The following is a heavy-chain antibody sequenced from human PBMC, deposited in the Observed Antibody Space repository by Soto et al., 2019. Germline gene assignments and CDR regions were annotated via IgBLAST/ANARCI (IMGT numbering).Heavy chain of an antibody. CDR3: ARDSPIVVVPAARENWFDP. CDR2: ISSSGSTI. CDR1: GFTFSDYY. J-gene: IGHJ5*02. Sequence: GGSLRLSCAASGFTFSDYYMSWIRQAPGKGLEWVSYISSSGSTIYYADSVKGRFTISRDNAKNSLYLQMNSLRAEDTAVYYCARDSPIVVVPAARENWFDPWGQGTLVTVSS. V-gene: IGHV3-11*01. D-gene: IGHD2-2*01.